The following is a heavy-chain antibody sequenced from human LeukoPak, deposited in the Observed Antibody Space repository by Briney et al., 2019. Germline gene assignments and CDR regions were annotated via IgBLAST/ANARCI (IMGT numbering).Heavy chain of an antibody. V-gene: IGHV4-59*01. Sequence: PSETLSLTCTVSGGSISSYYWSLIRQPPGKGLEWIGYICYSGSTNYNPSLKSRVTISVDTSKNQFSLKLSSVTAADTAVYYCARGDSSGWSDAFDIWGQGTMVTVSS. CDR2: ICYSGST. D-gene: IGHD6-19*01. J-gene: IGHJ3*02. CDR3: ARGDSSGWSDAFDI. CDR1: GGSISSYY.